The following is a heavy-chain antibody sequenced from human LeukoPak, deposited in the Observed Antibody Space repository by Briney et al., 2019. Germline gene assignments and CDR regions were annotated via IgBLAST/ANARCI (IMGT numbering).Heavy chain of an antibody. CDR3: ARHVKYYYGSGSYYIYYFDY. J-gene: IGHJ4*02. Sequence: SETLSLTCTVSGVSISTSRYYWGWIRQPPGKGLEWIGNIYYTGPTYYNASLESRVTISVDTSKNQFSLKLSSVTAADTAVYYCARHVKYYYGSGSYYIYYFDYWGQGTLVTVSS. D-gene: IGHD3-10*01. CDR2: IYYTGPT. CDR1: GVSISTSRYY. V-gene: IGHV4-39*01.